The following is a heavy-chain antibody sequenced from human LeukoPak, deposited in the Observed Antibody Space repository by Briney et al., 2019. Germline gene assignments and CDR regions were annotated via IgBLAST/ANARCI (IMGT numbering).Heavy chain of an antibody. CDR3: ASDSGSYPVGLDY. J-gene: IGHJ4*02. Sequence: GGSLRLSCAASEFTFSSYSMNWVRQAPGKGLEWVSYITNSGNSKSYADSVKGRFTISRDNTKNSLYLQMNGLRAEDTAVYYCASDSGSYPVGLDYWGQGTLVTVSS. D-gene: IGHD1-26*01. CDR1: EFTFSSYS. CDR2: ITNSGNSK. V-gene: IGHV3-48*01.